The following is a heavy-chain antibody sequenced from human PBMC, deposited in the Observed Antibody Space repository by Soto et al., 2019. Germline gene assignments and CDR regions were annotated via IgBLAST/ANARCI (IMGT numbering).Heavy chain of an antibody. CDR3: ARGSLSRVVITTHFDY. J-gene: IGHJ4*02. CDR2: IYYSGST. CDR1: GGSISSGDYY. V-gene: IGHV4-30-4*01. D-gene: IGHD3-22*01. Sequence: QVQLQESGPGLVKPSQTLSLTCTVSGGSISSGDYYWSWIRQPPGKGLEWIGYIYYSGSTYYNPSLKSRVTISVDTSKNQFSLKLSSVTAADTAVYYCARGSLSRVVITTHFDYWGQGTLVTVSS.